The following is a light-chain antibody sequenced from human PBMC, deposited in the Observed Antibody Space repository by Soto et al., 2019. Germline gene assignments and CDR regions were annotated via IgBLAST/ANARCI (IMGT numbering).Light chain of an antibody. V-gene: IGKV3-11*01. CDR2: DAS. CDR3: QQRSDWIT. J-gene: IGKJ5*01. CDR1: QSVSSY. Sequence: EIVLTQSPATLSLSPGERATLSCRASQSVSSYLAWYEQKPGQAPRLLIYDASIRATGIPARFSGSGSGTDFTLTISSLEPEDFAVYYCQQRSDWITFGQGTRLEIK.